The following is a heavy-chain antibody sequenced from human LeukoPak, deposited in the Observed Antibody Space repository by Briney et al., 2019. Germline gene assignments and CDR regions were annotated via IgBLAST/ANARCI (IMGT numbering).Heavy chain of an antibody. J-gene: IGHJ4*02. D-gene: IGHD6-13*01. CDR2: ISGSAGNT. CDR1: GFTFSSYA. CDR3: AKVSWANYFDY. V-gene: IGHV3-23*01. Sequence: GGSLRLSCAASGFTFSSYAMSWVRQAPGKGLEWVSGISGSAGNTHYADSVRGRFTISRDNSKNTLYLQMNSLRAEDTAIYYCAKVSWANYFDYWGRGTLVTVSS.